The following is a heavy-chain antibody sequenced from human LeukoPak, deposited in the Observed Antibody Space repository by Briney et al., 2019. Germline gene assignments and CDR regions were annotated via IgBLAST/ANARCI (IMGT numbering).Heavy chain of an antibody. Sequence: SETLSLTCTVSGGSISSYYWSWIRQPPGKGLEWIGYIYYSGSTNYNPSLKSRVTISVDTSKNQFSLKLSSVTAADTAVYYCARGGSGWYQGGDAFDIWGQGTMVTVSS. CDR1: GGSISSYY. V-gene: IGHV4-59*01. D-gene: IGHD6-19*01. J-gene: IGHJ3*02. CDR3: ARGGSGWYQGGDAFDI. CDR2: IYYSGST.